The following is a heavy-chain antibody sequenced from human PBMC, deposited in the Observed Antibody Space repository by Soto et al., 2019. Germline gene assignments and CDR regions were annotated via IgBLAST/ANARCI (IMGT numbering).Heavy chain of an antibody. D-gene: IGHD6-19*01. J-gene: IGHJ3*02. CDR1: GFSLSSAW. Sequence: GGSLRLSCAASGFSLSSAWMDWVRQAPGKGLEWVGRIKSKTDGGTTDFAAPVKGRFTISRDDSGNILFLQLNNLETEDTAIYYCTTGMRHSDGWYGAFNIWGQGAMVTVSS. V-gene: IGHV3-15*01. CDR2: IKSKTDGGTT. CDR3: TTGMRHSDGWYGAFNI.